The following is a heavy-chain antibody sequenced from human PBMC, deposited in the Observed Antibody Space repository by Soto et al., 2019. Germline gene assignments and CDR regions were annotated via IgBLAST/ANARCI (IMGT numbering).Heavy chain of an antibody. J-gene: IGHJ6*02. CDR3: ARDLVVGRGGSGYYYYYYGMDV. Sequence: GGSLRLSCAASGFTFSSYGMHWVRQAPGKGLEWVAVIWYDGSNKYYADSVKGRFTISRDNSKNTLYLQMNSLRAEDTAVYYCARDLVVGRGGSGYYYYYYGMDVWGQGTTVTVSS. D-gene: IGHD2-15*01. CDR1: GFTFSSYG. V-gene: IGHV3-33*01. CDR2: IWYDGSNK.